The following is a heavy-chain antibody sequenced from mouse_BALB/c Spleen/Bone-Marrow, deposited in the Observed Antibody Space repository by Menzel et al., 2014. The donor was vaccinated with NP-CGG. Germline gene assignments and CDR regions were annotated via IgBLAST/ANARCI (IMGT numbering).Heavy chain of an antibody. CDR1: GYTFTSYW. J-gene: IGHJ3*01. V-gene: IGHV1S127*01. CDR2: IDPSDSYT. CDR3: TRMWAY. Sequence: VQLQQSGAELVKPGASVKMSCKASGYTFTSYWMHWVKQRPGQGLEWIGTIDPSDSYTSYNQKFKGEATLTVYTSSSTAYMQLSSLPSEDSAVYYCTRMWAYWGQGTLVTVSA.